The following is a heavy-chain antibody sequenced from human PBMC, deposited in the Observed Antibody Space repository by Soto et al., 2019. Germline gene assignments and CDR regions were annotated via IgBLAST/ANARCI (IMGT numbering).Heavy chain of an antibody. CDR1: GFTFTSSA. CDR2: IVVGSGNT. CDR3: AAVPSTVTRGGY. J-gene: IGHJ4*02. Sequence: ASVKVSCKASGFTFTSSAVQWVRQARGQRLEWIGWIVVGSGNTNYAQKFQERVTITRDMSTGTAYMELSSLRSEDTAVYYCAAVPSTVTRGGYWGQGTLVTVSS. D-gene: IGHD4-17*01. V-gene: IGHV1-58*01.